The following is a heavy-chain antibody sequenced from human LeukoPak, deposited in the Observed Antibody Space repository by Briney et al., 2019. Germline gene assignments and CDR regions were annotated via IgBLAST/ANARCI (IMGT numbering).Heavy chain of an antibody. CDR2: INPNSGGT. CDR3: ARTEVGGTIDY. V-gene: IGHV1-2*02. J-gene: IGHJ4*02. Sequence: ASLKVSCKASGYTFTGYYLHWVRQAPGQGLEWMGWINPNSGGTNYAQKFQGRVTMTRDTSISTAYMELSRLSSDDTAVYYCARTEVGGTIDYWGQGTLVTVSS. CDR1: GYTFTGYY. D-gene: IGHD1-26*01.